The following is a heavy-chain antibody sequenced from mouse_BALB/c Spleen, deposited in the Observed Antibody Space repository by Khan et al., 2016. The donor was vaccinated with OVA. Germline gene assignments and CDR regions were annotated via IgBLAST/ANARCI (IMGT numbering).Heavy chain of an antibody. CDR3: ARGNFPFTY. Sequence: EMELVESGPSLVKPSQTLSLTCSVTGDSITNGYSNWIRKFPGNELEYMGYISYSGSTYYNPSLKSRISITRDTSKNQYHLQLNSVTTEDTATYYCARGNFPFTYWGQGTLVTVSA. CDR2: ISYSGST. J-gene: IGHJ3*01. V-gene: IGHV3-8*02. CDR1: GDSITNGY.